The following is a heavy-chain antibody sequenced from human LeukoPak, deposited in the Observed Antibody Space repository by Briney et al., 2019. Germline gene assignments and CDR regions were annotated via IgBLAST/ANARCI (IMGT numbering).Heavy chain of an antibody. J-gene: IGHJ3*02. D-gene: IGHD6-19*01. V-gene: IGHV3-23*01. Sequence: GGSLRLSCAASGFTFSSYAMSWVRQAPGKGLGWVSAISGSGGSTYYADSVKGRFTISRDNSKNTLYLQMNSLRAEDTAVYYCAKDAYDSSGWYGDAFDIWGQGTMVTVSS. CDR3: AKDAYDSSGWYGDAFDI. CDR2: ISGSGGST. CDR1: GFTFSSYA.